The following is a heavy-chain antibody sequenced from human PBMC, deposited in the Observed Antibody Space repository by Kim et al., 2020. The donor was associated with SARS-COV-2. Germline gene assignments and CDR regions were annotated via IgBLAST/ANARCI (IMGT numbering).Heavy chain of an antibody. V-gene: IGHV3-23*01. Sequence: GGSLRLSCAASGVTFSSYAMSWVRQAPGRGLEWVSGISGSGAGTYYADSVKGRFTISRDNSKNTLYLQMNSLRAEDTAVYYCAKGKYSSTWYPVWFFDFWGQGSRVTVSS. D-gene: IGHD6-13*01. J-gene: IGHJ4*02. CDR3: AKGKYSSTWYPVWFFDF. CDR2: ISGSGAGT. CDR1: GVTFSSYA.